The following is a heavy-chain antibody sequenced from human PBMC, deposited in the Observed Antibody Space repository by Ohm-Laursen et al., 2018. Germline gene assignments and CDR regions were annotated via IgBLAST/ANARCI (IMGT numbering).Heavy chain of an antibody. CDR1: GFTFSSYA. CDR2: ISGSGGST. V-gene: IGHV3-23*01. J-gene: IGHJ4*02. Sequence: SLRLSCAASGFTFSSYAMSWVRQAPGRGLEWVSGISGSGGSTYYADSVKGHFTISRDNSKNTLYLQMNSLRAEDTAVYYCAKDSAPYDSSGYYYYFDYLGQGTLGTLFS. CDR3: AKDSAPYDSSGYYYYFDY. D-gene: IGHD3-22*01.